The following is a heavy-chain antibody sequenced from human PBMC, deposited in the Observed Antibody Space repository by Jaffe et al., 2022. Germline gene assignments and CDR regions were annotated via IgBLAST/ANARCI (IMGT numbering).Heavy chain of an antibody. CDR2: IYHSGST. D-gene: IGHD3-10*01. Sequence: QVQLQESGPGLVKPSETLSLTCAVSGYSISSGYYWGWIRQPPGKGLEWIGSIYHSGSTYYNPSLKSRVTISVDTSKNQFSLKLSSVTAADTAVYYCARQYYYGSGSYRTHFDYWGQGTLVTVSS. CDR3: ARQYYYGSGSYRTHFDY. J-gene: IGHJ4*02. CDR1: GYSISSGYY. V-gene: IGHV4-38-2*01.